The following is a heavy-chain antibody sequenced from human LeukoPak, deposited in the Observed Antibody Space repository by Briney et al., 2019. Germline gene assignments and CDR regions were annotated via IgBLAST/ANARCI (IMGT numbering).Heavy chain of an antibody. CDR1: GYRLTSNW. Sequence: GESLKISCKISGYRLTSNWIGWVRQVPGKGLEWMGLIYPGYSDAKYSPSFQGQVTISADKSISTAYLQWSSLKASDTAMYYCARTSPAEIAVAGKVWFDPWGQGTLVTVSS. V-gene: IGHV5-51*01. CDR2: IYPGYSDA. CDR3: ARTSPAEIAVAGKVWFDP. D-gene: IGHD6-19*01. J-gene: IGHJ5*02.